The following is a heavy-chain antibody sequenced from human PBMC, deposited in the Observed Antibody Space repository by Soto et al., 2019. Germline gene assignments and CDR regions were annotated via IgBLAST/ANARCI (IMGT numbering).Heavy chain of an antibody. V-gene: IGHV1-69*01. CDR2: IIPIFGTA. J-gene: IGHJ6*02. CDR1: GGTFSSYA. CDR3: ARGGYDSSGYYPNEYYGMDV. Sequence: QVQLVQSGAEVKKPGSSVKVSCKASGGTFSSYAISWVRQAPGQGLEWMGGIIPIFGTANYAQKFQGRVTITAAESTSTAYMELSSLRSEDTAVYYCARGGYDSSGYYPNEYYGMDVWGQGTTVTVSS. D-gene: IGHD3-22*01.